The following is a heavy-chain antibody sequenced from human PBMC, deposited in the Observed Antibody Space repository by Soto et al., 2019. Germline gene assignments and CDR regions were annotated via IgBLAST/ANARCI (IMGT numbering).Heavy chain of an antibody. CDR1: GFTFSSYA. J-gene: IGHJ4*02. CDR2: ISGSGSST. Sequence: PGGSLRLSCAASGFTFSSYAMAWVRQAPGKGLEWVSAISGSGSSTYFADSVKGRFTLSRDNSKNTLYLQMNSLRAEDTAMYFCAKTTRSIPSASSPPPRPDYWGQGTLVTVSS. V-gene: IGHV3-23*01. CDR3: AKTTRSIPSASSPPPRPDY. D-gene: IGHD2-2*01.